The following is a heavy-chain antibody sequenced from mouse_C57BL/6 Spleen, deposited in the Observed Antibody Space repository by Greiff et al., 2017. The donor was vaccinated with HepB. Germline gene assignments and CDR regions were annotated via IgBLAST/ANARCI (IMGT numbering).Heavy chain of an antibody. CDR2: IDPSDSET. Sequence: QVQLQQSGAELVRPGSSVKLSCKASGYTFTSYWMHWVKQRPIQGLEWIGNIDPSDSETHYNQKFKDKATLTVDKSSSTAYMQLSSLTSEDSAVYYCARWSYDGYFDYWGQGTTLTVSS. D-gene: IGHD1-1*01. CDR1: GYTFTSYW. J-gene: IGHJ2*01. V-gene: IGHV1-52*01. CDR3: ARWSYDGYFDY.